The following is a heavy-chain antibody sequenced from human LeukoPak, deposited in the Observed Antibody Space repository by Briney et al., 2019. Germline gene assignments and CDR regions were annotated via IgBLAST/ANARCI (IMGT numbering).Heavy chain of an antibody. CDR1: GFTFSDYY. CDR2: ISSSSSYI. Sequence: GGSLRLSCAASGFTFSDYYMSWIRQAPGKGLEWVSYISSSSSYIYYADSVKGRFTISRDNAKNSLYLQMNSLRAEDTAVYYCAREPHHSITGNHIDYWGQGTLVTVSS. CDR3: AREPHHSITGNHIDY. D-gene: IGHD1-20*01. V-gene: IGHV3-11*06. J-gene: IGHJ4*02.